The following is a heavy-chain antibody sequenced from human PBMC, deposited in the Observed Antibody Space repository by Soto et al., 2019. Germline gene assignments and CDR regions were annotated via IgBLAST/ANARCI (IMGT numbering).Heavy chain of an antibody. D-gene: IGHD5-12*01. CDR3: ARRPREYSGYFLGGYLDY. Sequence: HITLKESGPTVVKPTQTLTLTCTFSFFSLDTSGVGVGWIRQPPGKALEWLALIYWDDDKRYNPSLKSRLTISKDTTKNQVVHTNTNMAPVDTAPYYCARRPREYSGYFLGGYLDYWGHGTLV. CDR1: FFSLDTSGVG. J-gene: IGHJ4*01. V-gene: IGHV2-5*02. CDR2: IYWDDDK.